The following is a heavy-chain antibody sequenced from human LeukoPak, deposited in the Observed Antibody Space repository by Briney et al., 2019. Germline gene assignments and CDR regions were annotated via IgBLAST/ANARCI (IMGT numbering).Heavy chain of an antibody. Sequence: GGCLRLSCAASGFSVSDYYMSWIRQSPGKEPEWISYVASSGGSTKYADSVKGRFTISRDKAKNSVALQMNALRAEDTAVYYCTRERRGSYFAFESWGQGTLVTVSS. V-gene: IGHV3-11*01. CDR2: VASSGGST. CDR3: TRERRGSYFAFES. D-gene: IGHD3-16*01. J-gene: IGHJ4*02. CDR1: GFSVSDYY.